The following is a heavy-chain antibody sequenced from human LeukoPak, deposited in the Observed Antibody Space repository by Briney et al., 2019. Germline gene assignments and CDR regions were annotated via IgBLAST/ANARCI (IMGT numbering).Heavy chain of an antibody. CDR2: IYHTGST. CDR1: GGSVSDYY. D-gene: IGHD6-13*01. V-gene: IGHV4-59*02. J-gene: IGHJ6*03. Sequence: SETLSLTCTISGGSVSDYYWSWIRQSPGKGLEWIGYIYHTGSTNYNPSLKSRVTISVDTSKNQFSLKLSSVTAADTAVYYCARVVSKPGYSSSWSYYYYYYMGVWGKGTTVTVSS. CDR3: ARVVSKPGYSSSWSYYYYYYMGV.